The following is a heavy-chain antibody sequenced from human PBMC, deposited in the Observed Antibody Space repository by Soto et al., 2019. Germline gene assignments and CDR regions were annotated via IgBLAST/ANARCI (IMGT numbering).Heavy chain of an antibody. CDR2: IKSKSDGGTT. CDR1: GFTFSNAW. J-gene: IGHJ4*02. V-gene: IGHV3-15*01. Sequence: GGSLRLSCAASGFTFSNAWMSWVRQAPGKGLEWVGRIKSKSDGGTTDYAAPVKGRFTNSRDDSKNTLYLQMNSLKTEDTAVYYCTTESVLLWFGGFDYWGQGTLVTVSS. D-gene: IGHD3-10*01. CDR3: TTESVLLWFGGFDY.